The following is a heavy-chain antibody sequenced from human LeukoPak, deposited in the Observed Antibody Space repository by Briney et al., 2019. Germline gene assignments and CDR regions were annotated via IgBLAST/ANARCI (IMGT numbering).Heavy chain of an antibody. D-gene: IGHD1-26*01. CDR2: INHSGST. Sequence: SETLSLTCAVYRGSFSGYYWSWIRQPPGKGLEWIGEINHSGSTNYNPSLKSRVTISVDTSKNQFSLKLSSVTAADTAVYYCASRDGWSGSYHGFDPWGQGTLVTVSS. CDR3: ASRDGWSGSYHGFDP. CDR1: RGSFSGYY. V-gene: IGHV4-34*01. J-gene: IGHJ5*02.